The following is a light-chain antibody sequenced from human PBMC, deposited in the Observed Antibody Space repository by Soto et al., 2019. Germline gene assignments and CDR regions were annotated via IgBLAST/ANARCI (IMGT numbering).Light chain of an antibody. CDR3: QQYNNWPPIT. CDR1: QSVRSN. Sequence: EIVMTQSPTTLSVSAGETATLSCRASQSVRSNLAWYQQRPGQVPRLLIYGASIRATGIPARFSGSGSGTEFTLTISSLESEDFAVYYCQQYNNWPPITFGQGTRLEIK. J-gene: IGKJ5*01. CDR2: GAS. V-gene: IGKV3-15*01.